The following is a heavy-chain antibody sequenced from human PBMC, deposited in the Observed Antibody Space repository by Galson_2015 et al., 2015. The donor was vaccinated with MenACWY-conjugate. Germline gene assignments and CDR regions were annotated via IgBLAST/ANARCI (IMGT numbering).Heavy chain of an antibody. CDR1: GFRFSSQW. CDR2: INEDGSDK. V-gene: IGHV3-7*03. CDR3: ASGGI. J-gene: IGHJ4*01. Sequence: SLRLSCAASGFRFSSQWMRWVRQAPGKGPECVASINEDGSDKSYMDSVKGRFTISRDNAKNSLSLQMNSLSVEDTAVYYCASGGIWGHGTMVTVSS. D-gene: IGHD2-15*01.